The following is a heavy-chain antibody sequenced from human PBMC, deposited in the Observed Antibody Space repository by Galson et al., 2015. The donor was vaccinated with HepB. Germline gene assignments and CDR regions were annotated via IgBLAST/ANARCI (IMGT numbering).Heavy chain of an antibody. CDR3: AKGGNYYGSGSYFYFQH. D-gene: IGHD3-10*01. Sequence: SLRLSCAASGFTFSSYAMSWVRQAPGKGLEWVSAISGSGGSTYYADSVKGRFTISRDNSKNTLYLQMNSLRAEDTAVYYCAKGGNYYGSGSYFYFQHWGQGTLVTVSS. CDR2: ISGSGGST. V-gene: IGHV3-23*01. CDR1: GFTFSSYA. J-gene: IGHJ1*01.